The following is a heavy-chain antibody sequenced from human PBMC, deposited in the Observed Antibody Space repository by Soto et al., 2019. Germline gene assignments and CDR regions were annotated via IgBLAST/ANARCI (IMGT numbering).Heavy chain of an antibody. CDR2: SYYTGNT. CDR1: GGSISSGGTGSY. CDR3: ASGHDAYKVRY. D-gene: IGHD1-1*01. Sequence: QVQLQESGPGLVKPSQTLSLTCTVSGGSISSGGTGSYWTWIRQLPGKGLEWIGYSYYTGNTYYNPSLKSRPTISIDTSENHFSLKLTSVTAADTAVYFCASGHDAYKVRYWGQGTLVTVSS. V-gene: IGHV4-31*03. J-gene: IGHJ4*02.